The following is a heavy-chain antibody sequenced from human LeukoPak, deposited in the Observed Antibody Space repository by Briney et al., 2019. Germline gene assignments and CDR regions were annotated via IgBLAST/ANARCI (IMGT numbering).Heavy chain of an antibody. Sequence: ASVKVSCMASGYTFTGYYVLWVRQAPGQGLEWMGWINPNSGGTNYAQKFHGRVTMTRDTSISTAYMELSRLRSDDTAVYYCARWVGYSNWFDPWGQGTLVTVSS. D-gene: IGHD2-15*01. V-gene: IGHV1-2*02. CDR3: ARWVGYSNWFDP. CDR2: INPNSGGT. CDR1: GYTFTGYY. J-gene: IGHJ5*02.